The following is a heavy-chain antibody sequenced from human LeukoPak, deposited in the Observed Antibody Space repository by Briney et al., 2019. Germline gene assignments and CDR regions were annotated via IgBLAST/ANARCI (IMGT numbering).Heavy chain of an antibody. CDR2: IYYSGSN. Sequence: SETLSLTCTVSGGSISSYYWSWIRQPPGKGPEWIGYIYYSGSNNYNPSLKSRVTISVDTSKNQFSLKLSSVTAADTAVYYCAGSYYYDQFDYWGQGTLVTVSS. CDR3: AGSYYYDQFDY. D-gene: IGHD3-22*01. V-gene: IGHV4-59*01. J-gene: IGHJ4*02. CDR1: GGSISSYY.